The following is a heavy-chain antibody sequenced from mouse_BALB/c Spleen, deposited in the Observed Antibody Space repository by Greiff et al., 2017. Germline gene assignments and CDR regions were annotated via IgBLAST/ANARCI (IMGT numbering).Heavy chain of an antibody. CDR2: ISSGGSYT. V-gene: IGHV5-6*02. J-gene: IGHJ4*01. CDR1: GFTFSSYG. Sequence: DVKLQESGADLVKPGGSLKLSCAASGFTFSSYGMSWVRQTPDKSLEWVATISSGGSYTYYPDSVKGRFTISRDNAKNTLYLQMSSLKSEDTAMYYCARHEGSWNYAMDYWGQGTSVTVSS. CDR3: ARHEGSWNYAMDY.